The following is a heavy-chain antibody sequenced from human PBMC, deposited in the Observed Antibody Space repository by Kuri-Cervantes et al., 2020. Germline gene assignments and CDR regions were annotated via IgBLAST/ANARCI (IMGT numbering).Heavy chain of an antibody. CDR1: LFTFRSYG. CDR2: IPYDGSNK. D-gene: IGHD6-19*01. V-gene: IGHV3-30*18. J-gene: IGHJ6*02. Sequence: LSLTCASSLFTFRSYGMHCVRQAPGKGLEWVAVIPYDGSNKYYADSVKGRFTISRDNSKNTLYLQMNSLRADDTAVYYCAKEGGSGWYLSYYYYGMDVWGQGTTVTVSS. CDR3: AKEGGSGWYLSYYYYGMDV.